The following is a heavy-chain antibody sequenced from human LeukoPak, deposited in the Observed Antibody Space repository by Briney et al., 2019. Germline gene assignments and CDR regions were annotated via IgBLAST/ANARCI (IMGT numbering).Heavy chain of an antibody. CDR3: ATGQRIVGTTRGRADY. D-gene: IGHD2-21*01. CDR2: ISDSGGST. CDR1: VFTFRIYA. V-gene: IGHV3-23*01. Sequence: GGSLRLSCAACVFTFRIYAVSGVRQAPGKGLEWVSTISDSGGSTFYADSVKGRFTMSRDNSKDTLYLQMSSLRAEDAAVYYRATGQRIVGTTRGRADYWGQGTLVTVSS. J-gene: IGHJ4*02.